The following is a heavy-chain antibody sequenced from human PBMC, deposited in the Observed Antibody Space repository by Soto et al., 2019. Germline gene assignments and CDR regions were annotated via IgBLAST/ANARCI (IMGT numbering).Heavy chain of an antibody. J-gene: IGHJ4*02. V-gene: IGHV4-31*03. Sequence: SETLSLTCTVSGGSISSGGYYWTWIRQHPGKGLEWIGYIYYSGSTYYDPSLRSRVTISVDTSKNQFSLKMSSVTAADTAVYYCARVTYYYGSGTFYVFDYWGQGILVTVSS. CDR3: ARVTYYYGSGTFYVFDY. D-gene: IGHD3-10*01. CDR2: IYYSGST. CDR1: GGSISSGGYY.